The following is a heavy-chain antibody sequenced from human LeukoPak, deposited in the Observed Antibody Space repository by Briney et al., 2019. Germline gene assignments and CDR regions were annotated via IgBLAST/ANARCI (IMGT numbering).Heavy chain of an antibody. V-gene: IGHV3-30*01. D-gene: IGHD2-2*01. CDR1: GFTFSSYA. Sequence: HPGRSLRLSCAASGFTFSSYAMHWVRQAPGKGLEWVAVISYDGSNKYYADSVKGRFTISRDNSKNTLYLQMNSLRAEDTAVYYCARGYCSSTSCRIFDPWGQGTPVTVSS. J-gene: IGHJ5*02. CDR3: ARGYCSSTSCRIFDP. CDR2: ISYDGSNK.